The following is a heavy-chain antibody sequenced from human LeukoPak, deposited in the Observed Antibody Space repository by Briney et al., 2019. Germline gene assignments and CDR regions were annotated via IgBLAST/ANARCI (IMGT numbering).Heavy chain of an antibody. CDR1: GGSISRSSYY. CDR3: AKQGIHYNLILG. D-gene: IGHD1-26*01. J-gene: IGHJ4*02. CDR2: IYYRGST. Sequence: SETLSLTCTFSGGSISRSSYYWGCIRQPPGKGLEWIGSIYYRGSTYYNPSLKSRITISVDTSKNQFSLQLSSVTAADTAVYYCAKQGIHYNLILGWGRGTLVTVSS. V-gene: IGHV4-39*01.